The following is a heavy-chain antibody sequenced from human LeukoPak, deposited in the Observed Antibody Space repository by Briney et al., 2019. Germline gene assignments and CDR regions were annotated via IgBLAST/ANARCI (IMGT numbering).Heavy chain of an antibody. J-gene: IGHJ4*02. D-gene: IGHD1-20*01. V-gene: IGHV3-74*01. CDR2: IKSDGITI. CDR3: LRDLNWSLDQ. CDR1: GFTFSNYM. Sequence: GGSLRLSCAASGFTFSNYMMHWVRQAPGKGLVWASRIKSDGITITYADSVKGRFTISRDNAKNTLYLQMNSLRAEDTAVYYCLRDLNWSLDQWGQGTLVTVSS.